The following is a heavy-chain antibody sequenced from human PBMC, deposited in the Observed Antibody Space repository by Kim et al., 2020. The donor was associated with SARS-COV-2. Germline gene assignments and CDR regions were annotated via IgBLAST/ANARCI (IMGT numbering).Heavy chain of an antibody. V-gene: IGHV4-34*01. CDR1: GGSFSGYY. J-gene: IGHJ6*02. CDR3: ARRRIQLWSAGGLGMDV. D-gene: IGHD5-18*01. CDR2: INHSGST. Sequence: SETLSLTCAVYGGSFSGYYWSWIRQPPGKGLEWIGEINHSGSTNYNPSLKSRVTISVDTSKNQFSLKLSSVTAADTAVYYCARRRIQLWSAGGLGMDVWGQGTTVTVSS.